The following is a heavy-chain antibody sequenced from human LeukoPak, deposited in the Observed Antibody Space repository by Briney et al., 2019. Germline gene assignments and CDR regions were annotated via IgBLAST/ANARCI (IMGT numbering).Heavy chain of an antibody. CDR1: GGSISSYY. CDR3: ARDFGIYDSSGYYHTNDAFDI. J-gene: IGHJ3*02. CDR2: IYYSGST. D-gene: IGHD3-22*01. Sequence: SETLSLTCTVSGGSISSYYWSWIRQPPGKGLEWIGYIYYSGSTNYNPSLESRVTISVDTSKNQFSLKLSSVTAADTAVYYCARDFGIYDSSGYYHTNDAFDIWGQGTMVTVSS. V-gene: IGHV4-59*01.